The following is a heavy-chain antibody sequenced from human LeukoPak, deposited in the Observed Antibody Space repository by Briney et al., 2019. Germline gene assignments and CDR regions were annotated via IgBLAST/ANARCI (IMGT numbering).Heavy chain of an antibody. CDR1: GGTFSSYA. CDR2: IIPIFGTA. V-gene: IGHV1-69*01. J-gene: IGHJ4*02. Sequence: SVTVSCTASGGTFSSYAISRVRQAPGQGLEWMGGIIPIFGTANYAQKFQGRVTITADESTSTAYMELSSLRSEDTAVYYCARLPQTSGSYKITDYWGQGTLVTVSS. D-gene: IGHD1-26*01. CDR3: ARLPQTSGSYKITDY.